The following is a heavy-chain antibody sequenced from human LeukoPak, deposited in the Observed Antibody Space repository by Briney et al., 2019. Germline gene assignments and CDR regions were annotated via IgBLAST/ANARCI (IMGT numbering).Heavy chain of an antibody. CDR3: ARVNINNWHSCDY. CDR2: IYHSGSP. J-gene: IGHJ4*02. Sequence: SGTLSLTCAVSGGSISSNNWWGWVRQPPGKGLEWIGVIYHSGSPNYNPSLKSRVTISVDKSRNHFSLNLSSVTAADTAVYYCARVNINNWHSCDYWGQGTLVTVSS. D-gene: IGHD1-1*01. CDR1: GGSISSNNW. V-gene: IGHV4-4*02.